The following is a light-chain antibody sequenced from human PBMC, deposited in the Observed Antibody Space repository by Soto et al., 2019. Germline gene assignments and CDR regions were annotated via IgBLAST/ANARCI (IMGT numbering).Light chain of an antibody. CDR2: GVS. CDR3: QQYNNWPVT. V-gene: IGKV3-20*01. J-gene: IGKJ5*01. Sequence: EIVLTQSPGTLSLSPGERATLSCRVSQSVISNYLAWYQQKPGLAPRLLIYGVSIRATGIPDRFSGSGSGTDFTLTISSLEPEDFEIYYCQQYNNWPVTFGQGTRLEIK. CDR1: QSVISNY.